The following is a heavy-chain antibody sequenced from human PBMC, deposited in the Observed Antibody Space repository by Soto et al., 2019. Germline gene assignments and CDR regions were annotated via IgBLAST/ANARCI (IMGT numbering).Heavy chain of an antibody. CDR2: IYHDGRT. CDR3: VRETGVFLKITY. J-gene: IGHJ4*02. Sequence: QVQLQESGPGLVKPSETLSLTCGVSGDSIISDHWWTWVRQLPGQGLEWIGEIYHDGRTNYNPSLGTRVTISLDKLTNQFFLRLTSVTPADTATYFCVRETGVFLKITYWGQGTLVTVSS. CDR1: GDSIISDHW. D-gene: IGHD6-13*01. V-gene: IGHV4-4*02.